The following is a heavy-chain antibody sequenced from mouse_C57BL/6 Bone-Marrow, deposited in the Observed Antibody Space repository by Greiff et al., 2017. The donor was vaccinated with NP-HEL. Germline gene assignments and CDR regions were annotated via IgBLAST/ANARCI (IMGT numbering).Heavy chain of an antibody. D-gene: IGHD1-1*01. V-gene: IGHV2-2*01. CDR1: GFSLTSYG. CDR2: IWSGGST. Sequence: VMLVESGPGLVQPSQSLSITCTVSGFSLTSYGVHWVRQSPGKGLEWLGVIWSGGSTDYNAAFISRLSISKDNSKSQVFFKMNSLQADDTAIYYCARIGITTGAYWGQGTLVTVSA. CDR3: ARIGITTGAY. J-gene: IGHJ3*01.